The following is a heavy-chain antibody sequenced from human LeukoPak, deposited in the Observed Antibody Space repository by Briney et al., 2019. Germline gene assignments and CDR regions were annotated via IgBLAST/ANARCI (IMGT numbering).Heavy chain of an antibody. CDR1: GSCITSYW. Sequence: GASLKISCKGSGSCITSYWIGWGRPPPRKRLEWMGIIYPGESNTRYSPSFQGQVTISADKSISTAYLQWSGLKASDTAMYYCARHKFYYDTDAFDIWGQGTMVTVSS. CDR3: ARHKFYYDTDAFDI. CDR2: IYPGESNT. J-gene: IGHJ3*02. V-gene: IGHV5-51*01. D-gene: IGHD3-22*01.